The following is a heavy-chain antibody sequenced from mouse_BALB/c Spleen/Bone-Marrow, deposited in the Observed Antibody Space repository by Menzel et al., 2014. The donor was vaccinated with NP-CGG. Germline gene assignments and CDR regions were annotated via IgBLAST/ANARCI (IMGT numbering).Heavy chain of an antibody. J-gene: IGHJ3*01. Sequence: EVMLVESGGGLVKPGGSLKLSCAASGFTFSDYYMYWVRQTPEKRLEGVATISDGGSYTYYPDSVKGRFTISRDNAKNNLYLQMSSLKSEDTAMYYCARDYDYDPAWFAYWGQGTLVTVSA. V-gene: IGHV5-4*02. D-gene: IGHD2-4*01. CDR2: ISDGGSYT. CDR3: ARDYDYDPAWFAY. CDR1: GFTFSDYY.